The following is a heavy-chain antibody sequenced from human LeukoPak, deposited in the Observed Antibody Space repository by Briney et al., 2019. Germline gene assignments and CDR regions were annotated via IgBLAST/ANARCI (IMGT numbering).Heavy chain of an antibody. CDR1: GGSISSYY. Sequence: ASETLSLTCTVSGGSISSYYWSWIRQPAGKGLEWIGRIYTSGGTNYNPSLKSRVTMSVDTSKNQFSLKLSSVTAADTAVYYCARDRGIAARLYYFDYWGQGTLVTVSS. J-gene: IGHJ4*02. D-gene: IGHD6-6*01. V-gene: IGHV4-4*07. CDR3: ARDRGIAARLYYFDY. CDR2: IYTSGGT.